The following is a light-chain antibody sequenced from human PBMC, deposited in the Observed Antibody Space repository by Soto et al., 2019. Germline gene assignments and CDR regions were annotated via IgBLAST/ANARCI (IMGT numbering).Light chain of an antibody. V-gene: IGKV3-20*01. CDR1: QSVSRSY. CDR2: GAS. CDR3: KQYGSSPYT. J-gene: IGKJ2*01. Sequence: EIVLTQSPGTVSMSPGERATLSCRASQSVSRSYLAWYQLKPGQAPRLLIYGASGRATGIPDRFSGSGSGTDFTLTISRLEPEDFAVYYCKQYGSSPYTFGQGTKVDIK.